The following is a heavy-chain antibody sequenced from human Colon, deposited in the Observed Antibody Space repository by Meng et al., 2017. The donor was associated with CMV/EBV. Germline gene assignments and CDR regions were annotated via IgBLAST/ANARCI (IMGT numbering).Heavy chain of an antibody. CDR3: ARHGGSGTYYNFFDY. CDR1: GYSFTTYW. J-gene: IGHJ4*02. V-gene: IGHV5-51*01. Sequence: GESLKISCKASGYSFTTYWIGWVRQMPGKGLEWMGVIYPGDSDTRYSPSFQGQVTFSADKSISTAYLQWHSLKASDTAMYYCARHGGSGTYYNFFDYWGQGTLVTVSS. CDR2: IYPGDSDT. D-gene: IGHD3-10*01.